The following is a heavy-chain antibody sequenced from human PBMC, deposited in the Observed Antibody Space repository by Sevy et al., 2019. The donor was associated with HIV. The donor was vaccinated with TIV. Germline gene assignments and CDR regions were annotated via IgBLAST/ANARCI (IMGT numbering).Heavy chain of an antibody. CDR3: TKGSLRGTYIRGDFDH. Sequence: GGSLRLSCSAFGFNFQTFGMHWVRQAPGKGPEWLAVISSDGINHNYAASVKGRFTIYRDNSKSLLFLQMNSLTPNDTAVYFCTKGSLRGTYIRGDFDHWGQGTLVTVSS. V-gene: IGHV3-30*18. CDR2: ISSDGINH. J-gene: IGHJ4*02. CDR1: GFNFQTFG. D-gene: IGHD3-10*02.